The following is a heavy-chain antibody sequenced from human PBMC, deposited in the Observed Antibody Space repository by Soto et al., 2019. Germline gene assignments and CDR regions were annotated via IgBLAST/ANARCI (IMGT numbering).Heavy chain of an antibody. CDR1: GGTFSSYA. D-gene: IGHD6-19*01. Sequence: SVKVSCKASGGTFSSYAISWVRQAPGQGLEWMGGIIPIFGTANYAQKFQGRVTMTTDTSTSTAYMELRSLRSDDTAVYYCARDSQSYNWFDPWGQGTLVTVSS. CDR2: IIPIFGTA. V-gene: IGHV1-69*05. J-gene: IGHJ5*02. CDR3: ARDSQSYNWFDP.